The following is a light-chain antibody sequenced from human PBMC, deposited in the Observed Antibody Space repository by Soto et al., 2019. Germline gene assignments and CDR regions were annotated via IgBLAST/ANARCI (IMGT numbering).Light chain of an antibody. Sequence: DIQMTQSPSTVSASVGDRVILTCRASQNIERWQAWYQQKPGKAPKLLLYDVSTLERGVPSRFSGSGSATEFTLTISDLQPDDFATYYCQQYQSDTWTFGQGTKV. J-gene: IGKJ1*01. CDR2: DVS. CDR1: QNIERW. V-gene: IGKV1-5*01. CDR3: QQYQSDTWT.